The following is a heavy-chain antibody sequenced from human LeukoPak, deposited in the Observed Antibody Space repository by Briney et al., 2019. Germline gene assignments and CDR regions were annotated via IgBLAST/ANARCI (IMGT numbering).Heavy chain of an antibody. J-gene: IGHJ4*02. CDR1: GYSISSGYY. D-gene: IGHD3-3*01. CDR2: IYHSGST. CDR3: ATKITIFGVVIIGPHYFDY. V-gene: IGHV4-38-2*02. Sequence: MSSETLSLTCTVSGYSISSGYYWGWIRQPPGKGLEWIGSIYHSGSTYYNPSLKSRVTISVDTSKNQFSLKLSSVTAADTAVYYCATKITIFGVVIIGPHYFDYWGQGTLVTVSS.